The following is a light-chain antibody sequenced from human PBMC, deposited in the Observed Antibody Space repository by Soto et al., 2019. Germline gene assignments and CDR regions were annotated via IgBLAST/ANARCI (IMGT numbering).Light chain of an antibody. CDR2: NNN. CDR1: SSNIGSTT. V-gene: IGLV1-44*01. J-gene: IGLJ3*02. CDR3: AAWDGGLNGVV. Sequence: QSVLTQPPSASGTPGQRVTIACSGSSSNIGSTTVKWYQQLPGTAPKLLIYNNNQRPSGVPYRFSGSKSGTSASLAISGLQSEDEADYYCAAWDGGLNGVVFGGGTQLTVL.